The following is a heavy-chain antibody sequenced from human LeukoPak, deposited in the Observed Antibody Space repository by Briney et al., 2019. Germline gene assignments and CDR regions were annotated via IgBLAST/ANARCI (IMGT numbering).Heavy chain of an antibody. CDR1: GFPFMTYA. D-gene: IGHD1-1*01. CDR2: LTRGSSNI. Sequence: GGSLPLSCEASGFPFMTYAMNWLRHPPGKGLEWVAFLTRGSSNIQYAESVKGRFTISRDKGKDSLFLQMNSLRAEDTAVYYCARVVPVHEYYNSYMDVWGKGTTVTVSS. V-gene: IGHV3-48*01. CDR3: ARVVPVHEYYNSYMDV. J-gene: IGHJ6*03.